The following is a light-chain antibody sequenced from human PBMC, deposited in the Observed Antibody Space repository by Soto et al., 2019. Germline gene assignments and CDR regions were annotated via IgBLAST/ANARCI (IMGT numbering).Light chain of an antibody. CDR1: LRIRND. V-gene: IGKV1-17*01. CDR2: AAS. J-gene: IGKJ1*01. Sequence: DIQMTQSPSSLSASVGDRVTITCRASLRIRNDLGWYQHKPGKAPKRLIYAASSLQSGVPSRFSGSGSGTEFTHTFSRLQHEDFANYFCLQHDSSPWTVGQGNKVEF. CDR3: LQHDSSPWT.